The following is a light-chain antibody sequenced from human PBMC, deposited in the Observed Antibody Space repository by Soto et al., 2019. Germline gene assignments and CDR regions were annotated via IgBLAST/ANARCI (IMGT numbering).Light chain of an antibody. CDR1: SRDVGGYNY. Sequence: QSVLTQPPSASGSPGQSVTISCTGTSRDVGGYNYVSWYQQHTAKAPKLMIYEVTKRPSAVPDRFSGSKSGNTASLTVAGLQAEDEADYYCSLYAGSNMLFGGGTKLTVL. CDR3: SLYAGSNML. J-gene: IGLJ2*01. CDR2: EVT. V-gene: IGLV2-8*01.